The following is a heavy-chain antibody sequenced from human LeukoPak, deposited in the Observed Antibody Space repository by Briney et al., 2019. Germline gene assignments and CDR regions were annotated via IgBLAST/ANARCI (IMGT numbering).Heavy chain of an antibody. CDR3: ARGLNIVVVTGNAFDI. J-gene: IGHJ3*02. D-gene: IGHD2-21*02. Sequence: ASVKVSCKASGYTFSSYAFSWVRQAPGQGLEWMGWVSAYNGNTNYAQKFQGRVTMTADTSTSTAYMEVRSLRSDDTAVYYCARGLNIVVVTGNAFDIWGQGTMVTVSS. CDR2: VSAYNGNT. CDR1: GYTFSSYA. V-gene: IGHV1-18*01.